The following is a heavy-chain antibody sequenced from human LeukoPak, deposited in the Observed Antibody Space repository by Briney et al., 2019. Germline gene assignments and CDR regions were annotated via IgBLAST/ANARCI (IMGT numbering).Heavy chain of an antibody. J-gene: IGHJ6*03. CDR2: ISAYNGNT. D-gene: IGHD3-3*01. V-gene: IGHV1-18*04. CDR3: ARENTIFGVATPYYYYYMDV. Sequence: ASVKVSCKASGYTFTSYGISWVRQAPGQGLEWMGWISAYNGNTNYAQKLQGGVTMTTDTSTSTAYMELRSLRSDDTAVYYCARENTIFGVATPYYYYYMDVWGKGTTVTVSS. CDR1: GYTFTSYG.